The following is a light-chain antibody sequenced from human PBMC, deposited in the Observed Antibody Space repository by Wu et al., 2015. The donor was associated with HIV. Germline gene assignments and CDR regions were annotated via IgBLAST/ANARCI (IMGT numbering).Light chain of an antibody. CDR1: QSISNY. CDR3: QQSYSTPGT. Sequence: DIQMTQSPSSLSASVGDRVTITCRASQSISNYLNWYQQKPGKAPKLLIYAASSLQSGVPSRFSGSGSGTDFTLTISSLQPEDFATYYCQQSYSTPGTLGQGTKLEI. CDR2: AAS. V-gene: IGKV1-39*01. J-gene: IGKJ2*02.